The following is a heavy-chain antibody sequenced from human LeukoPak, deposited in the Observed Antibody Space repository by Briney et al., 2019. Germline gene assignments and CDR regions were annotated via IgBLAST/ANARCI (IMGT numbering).Heavy chain of an antibody. Sequence: GGSLRLSCAASGFTISSNYMSWVRQAPGKGLEWVSVIYSGGSTHYADSVKGRFTISRDNSKNTLYLQMNSLRAEDTAVYYCARESRGYSYEEYYFDYWGQGTLVTVSS. CDR1: GFTISSNY. V-gene: IGHV3-66*01. J-gene: IGHJ4*02. D-gene: IGHD5-18*01. CDR3: ARESRGYSYEEYYFDY. CDR2: IYSGGST.